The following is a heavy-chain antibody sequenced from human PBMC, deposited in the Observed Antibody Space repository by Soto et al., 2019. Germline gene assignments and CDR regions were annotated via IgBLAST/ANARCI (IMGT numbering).Heavy chain of an antibody. D-gene: IGHD5-12*01. V-gene: IGHV3-23*01. CDR1: GFTFSTGG. Sequence: PSGCLGLGCAASGFTFSTGGMRWVRQAPGKGLEWVSLITDNGGRRYYAASVKGRFTISRDNTKNTLFLQMNSLRAENTAVYYCAKERASTTAFDYWGQGALDAVTS. CDR3: AKERASTTAFDY. CDR2: ITDNGGRR. J-gene: IGHJ4*02.